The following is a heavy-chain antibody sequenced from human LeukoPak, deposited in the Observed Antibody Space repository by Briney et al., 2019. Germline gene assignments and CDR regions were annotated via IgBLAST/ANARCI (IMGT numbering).Heavy chain of an antibody. CDR2: FHYSGSN. CDR1: GGSISSTYYY. V-gene: IGHV4-39*01. CDR3: ARQVTFGYAYAYYFDY. Sequence: PSETLSLTCTVSGGSISSTYYYWGWIRQPPGKGLEWIGNFHYSGSNSYHPSLKSRVTISVDTSKNQFSLRLSSVTAADTAVYYCARQVTFGYAYAYYFDYWGQGTLVTVSS. D-gene: IGHD3-16*01. J-gene: IGHJ4*02.